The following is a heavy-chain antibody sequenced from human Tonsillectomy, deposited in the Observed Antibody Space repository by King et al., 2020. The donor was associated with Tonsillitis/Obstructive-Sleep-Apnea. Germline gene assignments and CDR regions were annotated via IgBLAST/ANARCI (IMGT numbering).Heavy chain of an antibody. CDR2: ISYDGSNK. Sequence: VQLVESGGGVVQPGRSLRLSCAASGFTFSSYGMHWVRQAPGKGLEWVAVISYDGSNKYYADSVKGRFTISRDNSKNTLYLQMNSLRAEDTAVYYCAKIGYCRSTSCPDYWGQGTLVTVSS. J-gene: IGHJ4*02. V-gene: IGHV3-30*18. D-gene: IGHD2-2*01. CDR3: AKIGYCRSTSCPDY. CDR1: GFTFSSYG.